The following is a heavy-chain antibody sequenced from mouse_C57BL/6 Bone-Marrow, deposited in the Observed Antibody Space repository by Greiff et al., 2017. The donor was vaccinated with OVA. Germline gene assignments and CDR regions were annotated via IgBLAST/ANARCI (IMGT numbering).Heavy chain of an antibody. V-gene: IGHV5-2*01. Sequence: EVKLVESGGGLVQPGESLKLSCESNEYEFPSHDMSWVRKTPEKRLELVAAINSDGGSTYYPDTMESRFIISRDNTKKTLYLQMIILRSEDTALYDCARHGDYGSPFADWGKGTLVTVSA. CDR3: ARHGDYGSPFAD. CDR2: INSDGGST. D-gene: IGHD1-1*01. J-gene: IGHJ3*01. CDR1: EYEFPSHD.